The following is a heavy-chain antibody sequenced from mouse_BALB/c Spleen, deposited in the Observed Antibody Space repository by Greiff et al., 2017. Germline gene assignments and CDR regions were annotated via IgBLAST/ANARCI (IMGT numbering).Heavy chain of an antibody. J-gene: IGHJ3*01. CDR2: IDPETGGT. V-gene: IGHV1-15*01. CDR3: TRHGYYAFAY. Sequence: QVQLQQSGAELVRPGASVTLSCKASGYTFTDYEMHWVKQTPVHGLEWIGAIDPETGGTAYNQKFKGKATLTADKSSSTAYMELRSLTSEDSAVYYCTRHGYYAFAYWGQGTLVTVSA. D-gene: IGHD2-3*01. CDR1: GYTFTDYE.